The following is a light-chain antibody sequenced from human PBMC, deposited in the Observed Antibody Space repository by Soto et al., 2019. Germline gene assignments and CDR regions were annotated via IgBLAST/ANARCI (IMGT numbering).Light chain of an antibody. V-gene: IGKV3-20*01. CDR3: QQYGSSPRT. Sequence: PGERATLSCRASQSITNNYLAWYQQKPGQAPRLLIYGASSRATGIPDRFSGSGSGTDFTLTISRLEPEDFAVYYCQQYGSSPRTFGQGTKVDIK. J-gene: IGKJ1*01. CDR2: GAS. CDR1: QSITNNY.